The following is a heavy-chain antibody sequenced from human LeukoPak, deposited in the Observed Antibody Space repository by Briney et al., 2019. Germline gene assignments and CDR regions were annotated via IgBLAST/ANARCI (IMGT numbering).Heavy chain of an antibody. D-gene: IGHD3-3*01. V-gene: IGHV4-34*01. CDR1: GGSFSGYY. Sequence: SETLSLTCAVYGGSFSGYYWSWIRQPPGKGLEWIGEINHSGSTNYNPSLKSRVTIPVDTSKNQFSLKLSSVTAADTAVYYCARGVRIQTYYDFWSGSRRYYYYMDVWGKGTTVTVSS. J-gene: IGHJ6*03. CDR3: ARGVRIQTYYDFWSGSRRYYYYMDV. CDR2: INHSGST.